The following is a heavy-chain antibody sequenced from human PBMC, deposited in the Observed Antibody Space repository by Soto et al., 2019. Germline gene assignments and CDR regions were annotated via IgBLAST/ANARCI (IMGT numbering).Heavy chain of an antibody. J-gene: IGHJ3*02. CDR3: ARDRGGGSYYFSAFDI. CDR1: GFTFSSYA. V-gene: IGHV3-30-3*01. Sequence: LRLSCAASGFTFSSYAMHWVRQAPGKGLEWVAVISYDGGNKYYADSVKGRFTISRDNSKNTLYLQMNSLRAEDTAVYYCARDRGGGSYYFSAFDIWGQGTMVTVSS. D-gene: IGHD1-26*01. CDR2: ISYDGGNK.